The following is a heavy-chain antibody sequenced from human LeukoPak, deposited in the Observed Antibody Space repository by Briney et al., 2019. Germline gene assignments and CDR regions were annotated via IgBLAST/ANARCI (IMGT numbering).Heavy chain of an antibody. CDR2: ISSNGGRI. V-gene: IGHV3-48*03. D-gene: IGHD3-10*01. Sequence: GGSLRLSCAASGFTFSSYEMNWVRQAPGKGLEWVSYISSNGGRIYSADSLKGRVTISRDNAKNSLYLQMNSLRAEDTGVYYCALALGSGNTRGYLDYWGQGALVTVSS. J-gene: IGHJ4*02. CDR1: GFTFSSYE. CDR3: ALALGSGNTRGYLDY.